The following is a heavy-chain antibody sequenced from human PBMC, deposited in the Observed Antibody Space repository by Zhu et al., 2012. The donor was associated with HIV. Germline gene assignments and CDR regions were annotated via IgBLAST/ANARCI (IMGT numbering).Heavy chain of an antibody. CDR3: TGQGMAGRSRKKFEN. CDR1: VGYSTGYF. D-gene: IGHD2-8*01. J-gene: IGHJ1*01. Sequence: QVQEQQWGARLLKPSDTLTLTCGLDVGYSTGYFSSWVRQPPGKGLEWIGEIDQKWGNILQTVPQESSHHFSGRVKDEFSLRLTSVTAADTAVYYCTGQGMAGRSRKKFENWGQGILVVVS. V-gene: IGHV4-34*01. CDR2: IDQKWGN.